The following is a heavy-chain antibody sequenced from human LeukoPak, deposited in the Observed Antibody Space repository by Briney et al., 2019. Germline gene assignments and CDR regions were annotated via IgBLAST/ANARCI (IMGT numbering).Heavy chain of an antibody. CDR3: ARSPQLAARPGYYYYYMDV. CDR1: GGTFSSYA. Sequence: ASVKVSRKASGGTFSSYAISWVRQAPGQGLEWMGGIIPIFGTANYAQKFQGRVTITTDESTSTAYMELSSLRSEDTAVYYCARSPQLAARPGYYYYYMDVWGKGTTVTVSS. V-gene: IGHV1-69*05. J-gene: IGHJ6*03. D-gene: IGHD6-6*01. CDR2: IIPIFGTA.